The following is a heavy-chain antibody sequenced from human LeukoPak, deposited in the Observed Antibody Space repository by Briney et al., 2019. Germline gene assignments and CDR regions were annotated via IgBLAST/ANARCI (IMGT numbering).Heavy chain of an antibody. V-gene: IGHV3-23*01. J-gene: IGHJ6*02. CDR2: ISGTTSST. CDR3: AKVRTYYYYGLDV. D-gene: IGHD1-14*01. Sequence: GSLRLSCAASGFTFSTYAMSWVRQAPGKGLEWVSGISGTTSSTYYADSVKGRFTISRDNSKNTLFLQINSLRAEDTAVYYCAKVRTYYYYGLDVWGQGTTVTVSS. CDR1: GFTFSTYA.